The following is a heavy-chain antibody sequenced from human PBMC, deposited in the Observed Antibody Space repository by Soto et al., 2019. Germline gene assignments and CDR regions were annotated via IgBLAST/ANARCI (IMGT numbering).Heavy chain of an antibody. CDR1: GFTFSSYE. CDR3: ARDQRGVIAAADQASEYFQH. Sequence: GGSLRLSCAASGFTFSSYEMNWVRQAPGKGLEWVSYISSSGSTIYYADSVKGRFTISRDNAKNSLYLQMNSLRAEDTAGYYCARDQRGVIAAADQASEYFQHLGHGTLVTVSS. D-gene: IGHD6-13*01. J-gene: IGHJ1*01. CDR2: ISSSGSTI. V-gene: IGHV3-48*03.